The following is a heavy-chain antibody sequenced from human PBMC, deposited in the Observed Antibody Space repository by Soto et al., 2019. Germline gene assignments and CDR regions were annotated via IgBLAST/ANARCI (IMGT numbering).Heavy chain of an antibody. J-gene: IGHJ6*03. CDR2: ISGSGGST. D-gene: IGHD3-10*01. Sequence: GGSLRLSCAASGFTFSSYAMSWVRQAPGKGLEWVSAISGSGGSTYYADSVKGRFTISRDNSKNTLYLQMNSLRAEDTAVYYCAKASHCFAAGSNRYYYYYMDVWGKGTTVTVSS. CDR3: AKASHCFAAGSNRYYYYYMDV. V-gene: IGHV3-23*01. CDR1: GFTFSSYA.